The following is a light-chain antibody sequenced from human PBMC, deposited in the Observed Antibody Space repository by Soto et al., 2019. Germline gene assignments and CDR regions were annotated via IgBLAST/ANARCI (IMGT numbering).Light chain of an antibody. V-gene: IGKV3-20*01. Sequence: EIVLTQSPLTLSLSRWEIATLSFRPIQSFSSSYLAWYQQKPGQAPRLLIYGASSRATGIPDRFSGSGSGTDFTLTISRLEPEDFAVYYCQQYGSSPPRFTFGPGTKVDIK. CDR1: QSFSSSY. J-gene: IGKJ3*01. CDR2: GAS. CDR3: QQYGSSPPRFT.